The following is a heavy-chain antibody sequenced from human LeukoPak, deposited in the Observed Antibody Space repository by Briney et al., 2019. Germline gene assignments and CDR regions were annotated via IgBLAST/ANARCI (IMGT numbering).Heavy chain of an antibody. CDR2: IYYSAST. J-gene: IGHJ4*02. Sequence: SKTLSLTCTVSGGSISSHDWSWIRQPPGKGLEWIGYIYYSASTNYNPSLKSRVTISVDTSKNQFSLKLSSVTAAATAVYDCARSTRDGYNSHFDYWGQGTLVTVSS. CDR1: GGSISSHD. D-gene: IGHD5-24*01. V-gene: IGHV4-59*11. CDR3: ARSTRDGYNSHFDY.